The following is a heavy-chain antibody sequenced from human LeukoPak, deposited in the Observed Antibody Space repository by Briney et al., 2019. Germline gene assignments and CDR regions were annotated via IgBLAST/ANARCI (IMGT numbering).Heavy chain of an antibody. CDR3: AKEGSLRDFDY. V-gene: IGHV3-30*18. J-gene: IGHJ4*02. CDR2: TSYDGTNK. Sequence: QTGWSLRLSCAASGFTFSSYGLHWVRQAPGKGLEWVAVTSYDGTNKYYADSVKGRFTISRDNSKNTLYLQMNSLRAEDTAVYYCAKEGSLRDFDYWGQGTLVTVSS. CDR1: GFTFSSYG. D-gene: IGHD3-10*01.